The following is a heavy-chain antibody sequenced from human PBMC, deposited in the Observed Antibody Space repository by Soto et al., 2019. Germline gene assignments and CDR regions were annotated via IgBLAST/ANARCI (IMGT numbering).Heavy chain of an antibody. J-gene: IGHJ6*02. CDR3: ARHGLREYYYYGMDV. V-gene: IGHV3-30-3*01. CDR2: ISYDGSNK. D-gene: IGHD4-17*01. Sequence: PGGSLRLSCAASGFTFSSYAMHWVRQAPGKGLEWVAVISYDGSNKYYADSVKGHVTISADKSISTAYLQWSSLKASDTAMYYCARHGLREYYYYGMDVWGHGTTVTVSS. CDR1: GFTFSSYA.